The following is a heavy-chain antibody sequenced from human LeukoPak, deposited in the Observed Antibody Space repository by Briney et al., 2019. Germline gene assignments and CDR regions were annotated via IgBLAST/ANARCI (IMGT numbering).Heavy chain of an antibody. CDR3: ARILGELSSKINPADY. CDR1: GYTFTSYG. CDR2: ISVYNGNT. J-gene: IGHJ4*02. Sequence: GASVKVSCKASGYTFTSYGISWVRQAPGQGLEWMGWISVYNGNTNYAQKFQGRVTMTRDTSISTAYMELSRLRSDDTAVYYCARILGELSSKINPADYWGQGTLVTVSS. V-gene: IGHV1-18*01. D-gene: IGHD3-16*02.